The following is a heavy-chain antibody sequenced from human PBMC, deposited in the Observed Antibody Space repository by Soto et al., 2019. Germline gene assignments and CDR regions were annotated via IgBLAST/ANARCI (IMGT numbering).Heavy chain of an antibody. J-gene: IGHJ4*02. CDR1: GGTFSSYA. D-gene: IGHD3-16*01. CDR3: GRFERYDGPFDY. V-gene: IGHV1-69*13. CDR2: IIPIFGTA. Sequence: GASVKVSCKASGGTFSSYAISWVRQAPGQGLEWMGGIIPIFGTANYAQKFQGRVTITADESTSTAYMELSSLRSEDTAVYYCGRFERYDGPFDYWGQGTLVTVAS.